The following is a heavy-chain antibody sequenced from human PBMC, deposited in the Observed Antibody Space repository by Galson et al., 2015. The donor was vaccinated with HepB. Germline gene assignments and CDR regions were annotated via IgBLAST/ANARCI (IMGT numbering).Heavy chain of an antibody. V-gene: IGHV3-23*01. CDR1: GFTFNNYA. CDR3: AKSPDPDRSSYFDY. Sequence: SLRLSCAASGFTFNNYAMNWVRQAPGKGLEWVPAISSSGDSTYYADSVKGRFTISRDNSKNTLYLQMNSLRAEDTAVYYCAKSPDPDRSSYFDYWGQGTLVTVSS. J-gene: IGHJ4*02. CDR2: ISSSGDST. D-gene: IGHD1-14*01.